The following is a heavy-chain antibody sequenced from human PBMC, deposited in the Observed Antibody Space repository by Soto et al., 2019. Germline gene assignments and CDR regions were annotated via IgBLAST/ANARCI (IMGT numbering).Heavy chain of an antibody. CDR1: GYTFTSYG. D-gene: IGHD3-16*01. Sequence: QVQLVQSGAEVKKPGASVKVSCKASGYTFTSYGISWVRQAPGQGLEWMGWISAYNGNTNYAQKLQGRVTMTTDTSTSMAYMQLRSPTSDDAAVHYCARVALSDHVWGSHSYFDYWGQATRVTVSS. V-gene: IGHV1-18*01. CDR2: ISAYNGNT. CDR3: ARVALSDHVWGSHSYFDY. J-gene: IGHJ4*02.